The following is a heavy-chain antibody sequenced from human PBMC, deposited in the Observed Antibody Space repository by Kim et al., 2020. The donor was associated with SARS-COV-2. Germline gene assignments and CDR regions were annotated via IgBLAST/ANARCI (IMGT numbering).Heavy chain of an antibody. CDR3: TRSPAGVAPSDY. Sequence: GGSLRLSCAASGFTFSDHTMDWVRQAPGKGPEGIARIKNKLDSHRTEYAAAVEGRFTISRDDSKNSLYLQMNGLETEDTAVYFCTRSPAGVAPSDYWGQGTLVTVSS. J-gene: IGHJ4*02. D-gene: IGHD3-10*01. CDR2: IKNKLDSHRT. CDR1: GFTFSDHT. V-gene: IGHV3-72*01.